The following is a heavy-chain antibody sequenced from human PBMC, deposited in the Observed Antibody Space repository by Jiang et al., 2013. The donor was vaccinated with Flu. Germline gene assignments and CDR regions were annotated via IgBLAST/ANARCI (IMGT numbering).Heavy chain of an antibody. V-gene: IGHV1-18*01. CDR2: ISGYNGNT. D-gene: IGHD3-22*01. J-gene: IGHJ4*02. CDR3: ARDLERSGYHLGY. Sequence: MGWISGYNGNTKNAQKLQGRVTMTTDTSTSTAYMELRSLRSDDTAVYYCARDLERSGYHLGYWGQGTLVTVSS.